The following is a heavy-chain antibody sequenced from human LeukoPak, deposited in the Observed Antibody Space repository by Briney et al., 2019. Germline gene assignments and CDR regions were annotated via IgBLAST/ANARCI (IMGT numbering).Heavy chain of an antibody. CDR3: ARVSHSGSYYFDY. CDR2: ISSSSSYI. CDR1: GFTFSSYS. Sequence: PGGYLRLYCAASGFTFSSYSMNWIRQAPGKGLEWVSSISSSSSYIYYADSVKGRFNISRDNAKNSLYLQMNSLRAEDTAVYYCARVSHSGSYYFDYWGQGTLVTVSS. D-gene: IGHD1-26*01. V-gene: IGHV3-21*01. J-gene: IGHJ4*02.